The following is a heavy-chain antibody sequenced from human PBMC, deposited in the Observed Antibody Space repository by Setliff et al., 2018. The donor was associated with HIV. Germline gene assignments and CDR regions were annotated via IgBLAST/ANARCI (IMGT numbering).Heavy chain of an antibody. V-gene: IGHV3-30*02. CDR3: VKGQFLEWFNWFDP. CDR1: GFTFSGSG. CDR2: IRFDGSAK. J-gene: IGHJ5*02. Sequence: PGGSLRLSCAASGFTFSGSGIHWVRQAPGKGLVEWVSFIRFDGSAKYNVDSVKGRFTISRDNSKNTVFLQMSSLRSEDTAVYYCVKGQFLEWFNWFDPWGQGTLVTVSS. D-gene: IGHD3-3*01.